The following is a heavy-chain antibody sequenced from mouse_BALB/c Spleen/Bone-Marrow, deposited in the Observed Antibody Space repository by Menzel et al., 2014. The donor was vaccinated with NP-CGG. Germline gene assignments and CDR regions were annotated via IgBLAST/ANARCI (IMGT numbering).Heavy chain of an antibody. D-gene: IGHD1-1*01. CDR2: ISSGGGST. CDR1: GFAFSSYD. CDR3: AREVLRDYFDY. J-gene: IGHJ2*01. Sequence: DVKLVESGGGLVKPGGSPKLSCAASGFAFSSYDMSWVRQTPEKRLEWVAYISSGGGSTYYPDTVKGRFTISRDNAKNTLYLQMSSLKSEDTAMYYCAREVLRDYFDYWGQGTTLTVSS. V-gene: IGHV5-12-1*01.